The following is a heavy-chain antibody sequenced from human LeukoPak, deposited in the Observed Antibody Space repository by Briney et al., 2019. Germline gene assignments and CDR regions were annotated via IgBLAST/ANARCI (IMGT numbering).Heavy chain of an antibody. CDR2: INPSGGST. Sequence: GASVKVSCKASGYTFTSYYMHWVRQAPGQGLEWMGIINPSGGSTSYAQKFQGRVTMTRDTSTSTVYMELSSLRSEDTAVYYRARGGEDIVVVPAAILDYWGQGTLVTVSS. CDR1: GYTFTSYY. CDR3: ARGGEDIVVVPAAILDY. J-gene: IGHJ4*02. D-gene: IGHD2-2*01. V-gene: IGHV1-46*01.